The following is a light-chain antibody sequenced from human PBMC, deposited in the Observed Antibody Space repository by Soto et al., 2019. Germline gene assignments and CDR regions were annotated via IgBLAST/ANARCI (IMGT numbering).Light chain of an antibody. CDR1: SSDVGGYNY. V-gene: IGLV2-14*01. CDR2: EVS. J-gene: IGLJ2*01. CDR3: SSYTGFNSPVV. Sequence: QSALTQPASVSGSPGQSITISCTGTSSDVGGYNYVSWYQQHPGKAPKFMIYEVSNRPSGVSNRFSGSKSGNTASLTISGLLAEDEADYYCSSYTGFNSPVVFGGGTKLTVL.